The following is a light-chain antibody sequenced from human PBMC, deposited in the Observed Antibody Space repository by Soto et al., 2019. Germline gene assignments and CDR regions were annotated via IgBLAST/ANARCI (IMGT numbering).Light chain of an antibody. CDR3: QQLESYPSP. Sequence: IQLSHSLSPLSGSELDRVTLXFLASQGINTFLAWYQQKPGKAPKLLIYAASTLQSGVPSRFSGSGSGTDFTLTISSLQPEDFATYYCQQLESYPSPFGGGTKVAI. CDR2: AAS. J-gene: IGKJ4*01. CDR1: QGINTF. V-gene: IGKV1-9*01.